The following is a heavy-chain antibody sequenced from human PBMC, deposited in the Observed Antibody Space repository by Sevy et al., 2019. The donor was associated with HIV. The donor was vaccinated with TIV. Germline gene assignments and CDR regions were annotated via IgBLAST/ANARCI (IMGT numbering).Heavy chain of an antibody. J-gene: IGHJ6*02. CDR2: ISGSGGST. CDR3: AKRYRGTMAPHYFYYGLDV. Sequence: GGSLRLSCAASGFTFTTYAMTWVRQAPGKGLQWVSAISGSGGSTYYADSVEGRFTISRDNSKSTLYLQINSLTPEDTAVYYCAKRYRGTMAPHYFYYGLDVWGQGTTVTVSS. CDR1: GFTFTTYA. V-gene: IGHV3-23*01. D-gene: IGHD5-12*01.